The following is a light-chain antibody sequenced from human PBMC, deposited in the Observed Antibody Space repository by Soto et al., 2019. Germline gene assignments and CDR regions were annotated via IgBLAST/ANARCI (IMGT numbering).Light chain of an antibody. CDR1: QTITTSQ. CDR3: QQYDGWART. V-gene: IGKV3-20*01. CDR2: GAS. J-gene: IGKJ1*01. Sequence: EIVLTQSPGTLSLSPGERATLFCRASQTITTSQLAWYQQKPGQAPRVLIFGASNRATGIPARFNGSGSGTDFTLTISRLESEDFAIYYCQQYDGWARTFGQGTTVEVK.